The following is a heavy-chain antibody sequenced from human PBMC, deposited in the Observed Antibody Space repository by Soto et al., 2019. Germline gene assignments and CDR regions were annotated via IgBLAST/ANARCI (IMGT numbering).Heavy chain of an antibody. CDR1: GFSLTRAGRC. D-gene: IGHD1-20*01. CDR3: ARSIRGPRRFNGMGV. J-gene: IGHJ6*02. CDR2: IERDDDDK. Sequence: GLTLVNPPETLTLTCTFSGFSLTRAGRCVSGIRQPPGKSLEWLALIERDDDDKYYSTSLKTRLTISKDTRKNQVVLTMANMDPADTGTYYCARSIRGPRRFNGMGVWGQGTTVTVSS. V-gene: IGHV2-70*13.